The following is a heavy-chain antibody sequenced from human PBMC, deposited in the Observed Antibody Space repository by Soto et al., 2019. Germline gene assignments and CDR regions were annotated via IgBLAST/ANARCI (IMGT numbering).Heavy chain of an antibody. V-gene: IGHV1-69*13. CDR3: ASERDGYNSGYYFDY. CDR1: GGTFSSYA. J-gene: IGHJ4*02. D-gene: IGHD5-12*01. Sequence: GASVKVSCKASGGTFSSYAISWVRQAPGQGLEWMGGIIPIFGTANYAQKFQGRVTITADESTSTAYMELSSLRSEDTAVYYCASERDGYNSGYYFDYWGQGTLVTVSS. CDR2: IIPIFGTA.